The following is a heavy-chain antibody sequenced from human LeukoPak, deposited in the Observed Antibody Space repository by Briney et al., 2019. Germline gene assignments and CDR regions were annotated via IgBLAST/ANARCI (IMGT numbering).Heavy chain of an antibody. CDR2: IKTDWRNT. V-gene: IGHV3-74*01. D-gene: IGHD3-16*01. Sequence: GGSLRLSCAASGMTFSNHWMHWVRQVPGKGLVWVSLIKTDWRNTIYADSGKGRFTLSRDHRQSTLYLQMNSLRAEDMAIYYCTTGPSYGYEWWGQGTVVTVSS. J-gene: IGHJ4*02. CDR1: GMTFSNHW. CDR3: TTGPSYGYEW.